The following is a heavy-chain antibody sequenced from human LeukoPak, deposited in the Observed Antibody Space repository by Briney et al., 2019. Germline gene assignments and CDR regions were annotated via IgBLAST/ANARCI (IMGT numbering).Heavy chain of an antibody. J-gene: IGHJ5*02. CDR3: AKLPDYSTWGGRFDP. CDR1: GFTFSSYA. Sequence: PGGSLRLSCAASGFTFSSYAMSWVRQAPGKGLEWVSAISGSGGSTYYADSVKGRFTISRDNSKNTLYLQMNSLRAEDTAVYYCAKLPDYSTWGGRFDPWGQGTLVTVSS. CDR2: ISGSGGST. D-gene: IGHD6-13*01. V-gene: IGHV3-23*01.